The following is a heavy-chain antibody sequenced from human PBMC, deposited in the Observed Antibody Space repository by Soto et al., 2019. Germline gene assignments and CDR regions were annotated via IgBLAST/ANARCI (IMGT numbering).Heavy chain of an antibody. J-gene: IGHJ5*01. CDR1: GGSISSGGYS. CDR2: SYHSGST. V-gene: IGHV4-30-2*01. Sequence: SETLSLTCAVSGGSISSGGYSWSWIRQPPGKGLEWIGYSYHSGSTYYNPSLKSRVTISVDRSKNQFSLKLSSVTAADTAVYYCARSYDSSGYYYGAFDSWGQGTLVTVSS. CDR3: ARSYDSSGYYYGAFDS. D-gene: IGHD3-22*01.